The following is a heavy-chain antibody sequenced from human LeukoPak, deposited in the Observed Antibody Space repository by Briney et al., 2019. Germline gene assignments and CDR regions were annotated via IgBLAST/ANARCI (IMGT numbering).Heavy chain of an antibody. CDR2: ISSSSSTI. J-gene: IGHJ4*02. CDR1: GFTFSSHE. Sequence: GGSLRLSCAASGFTFSSHEMNWVRQAPGKGLEWVSYISSSSSTIYYADSVKGRFAISRDNAKKSLYLQMNSLRDEDTAVYYCARGVRYLDYWGQGTLVTVSS. D-gene: IGHD3-10*01. V-gene: IGHV3-48*02. CDR3: ARGVRYLDY.